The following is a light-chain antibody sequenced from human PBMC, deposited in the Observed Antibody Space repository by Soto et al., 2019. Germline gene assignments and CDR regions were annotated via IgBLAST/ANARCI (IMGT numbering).Light chain of an antibody. CDR3: AAWDDSLNGRVV. CDR2: SNN. J-gene: IGLJ2*01. CDR1: SSNIGSNT. V-gene: IGLV1-44*01. Sequence: QSVLTQPPSASGTPGQRVTISCSGSSSNIGSNTVNWYQQRPGTAPKLLIYSNNQRPSGVPDRFSGSQSGTSASLAISGLQSEDEADYYCAAWDDSLNGRVVFGGGTKVTVL.